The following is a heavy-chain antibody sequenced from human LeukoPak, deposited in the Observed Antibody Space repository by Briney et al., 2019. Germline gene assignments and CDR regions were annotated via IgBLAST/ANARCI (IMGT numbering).Heavy chain of an antibody. Sequence: GASVKVSCKASGYTFTSYGISWVRQAPGQGLDWMGWISAYNGNTNYAQKLQGRVTMTTDTSTSTAYMELRSLRSDDTAVYYCARLFSSWQKVELTFDYWGQGTLVTVSS. D-gene: IGHD6-13*01. V-gene: IGHV1-18*01. CDR2: ISAYNGNT. CDR3: ARLFSSWQKVELTFDY. J-gene: IGHJ4*02. CDR1: GYTFTSYG.